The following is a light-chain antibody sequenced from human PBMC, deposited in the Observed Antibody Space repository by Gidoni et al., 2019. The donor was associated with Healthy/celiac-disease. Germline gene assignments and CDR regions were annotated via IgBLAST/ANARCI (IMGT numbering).Light chain of an antibody. CDR1: QSISSY. J-gene: IGKJ2*01. Sequence: DIQMTQSPSSLSASVGDRVTITCRASQSISSYLNWFQQKPGKAPKLLIYAASSLQSGVPSRFSGSGSGTDFTLTISSLQPEDFATYYCQQGYSTLRTFXQXTKLEIK. CDR2: AAS. CDR3: QQGYSTLRT. V-gene: IGKV1-39*01.